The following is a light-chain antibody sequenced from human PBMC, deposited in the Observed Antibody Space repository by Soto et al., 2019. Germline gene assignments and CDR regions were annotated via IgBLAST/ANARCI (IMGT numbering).Light chain of an antibody. Sequence: DIQMTQSPSTLSASVGDRVTITCRASQSISSWLAWYQQKPGKAPKLLIYDASSLESGVPSRFSGSGSGTEFTLTISSLQPDDFATYYCQQYNSYCWTFGQGTKVEI. J-gene: IGKJ1*01. CDR3: QQYNSYCWT. CDR2: DAS. CDR1: QSISSW. V-gene: IGKV1-5*01.